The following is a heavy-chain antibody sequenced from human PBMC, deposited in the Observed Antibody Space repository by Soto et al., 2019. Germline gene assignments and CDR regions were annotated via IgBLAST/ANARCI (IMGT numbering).Heavy chain of an antibody. J-gene: IGHJ6*02. D-gene: IGHD5-12*01. Sequence: QVQLVQSGAEVKKPGASVKVSCKASGYTFTSYGISWVRQAPGQGLEWMGWISAYNGNTNYAQKLQGRDTMTTDTSTSTAYMELRSLRSDDTAVYYCARDDSGYDFPYYYYYGMDVWGQGTTVTVSS. CDR3: ARDDSGYDFPYYYYYGMDV. CDR1: GYTFTSYG. V-gene: IGHV1-18*01. CDR2: ISAYNGNT.